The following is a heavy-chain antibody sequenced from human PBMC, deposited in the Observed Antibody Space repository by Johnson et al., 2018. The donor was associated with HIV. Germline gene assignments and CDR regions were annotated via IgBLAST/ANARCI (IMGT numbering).Heavy chain of an antibody. Sequence: VQLVESGGGLVQPGGSLRLSCAASGFTFSSYCMTWVRQPPGKGLEWVSSINWNGGNTEYKESVKGRFTISRDNAKNSLYLQMNSLRAEDTAVYYCARVRPYNWNDVHAFGIWGQGTMVTVSS. J-gene: IGHJ3*02. CDR3: ARVRPYNWNDVHAFGI. CDR1: GFTFSSYC. CDR2: INWNGGNT. V-gene: IGHV3-20*04. D-gene: IGHD1-20*01.